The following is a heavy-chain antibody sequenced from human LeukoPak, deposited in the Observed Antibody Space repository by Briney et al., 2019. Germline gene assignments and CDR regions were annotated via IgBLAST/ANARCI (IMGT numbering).Heavy chain of an antibody. D-gene: IGHD3-16*02. CDR2: IKSKTDGGAT. V-gene: IGHV3-15*01. CDR1: GFTFSNAW. J-gene: IGHJ4*02. Sequence: GGSLRLSCAASGFTFSNAWMSWVRQAPGKGLEWVGRIKSKTDGGATDYAARVKGRFTISRDDSKNTLYPQMNSLKTEDTAVYYCPTDGLIMITFGGVIVSMRSLDYWGQGTLVTVSS. CDR3: PTDGLIMITFGGVIVSMRSLDY.